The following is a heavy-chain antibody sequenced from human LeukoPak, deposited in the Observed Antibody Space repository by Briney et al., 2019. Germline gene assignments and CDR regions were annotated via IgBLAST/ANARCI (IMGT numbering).Heavy chain of an antibody. CDR3: ARVGNGYNYGDAFDI. D-gene: IGHD5-24*01. Sequence: GAPVKVSCKASGGTFSSYAISWVRQAPGQGLKWMGRIIPILGIANYAQKFQGRVTITADKSTSTAYMELSSLRSEDTAVYYCARVGNGYNYGDAFDIWGQGTMVTVSS. V-gene: IGHV1-69*04. J-gene: IGHJ3*02. CDR1: GGTFSSYA. CDR2: IIPILGIA.